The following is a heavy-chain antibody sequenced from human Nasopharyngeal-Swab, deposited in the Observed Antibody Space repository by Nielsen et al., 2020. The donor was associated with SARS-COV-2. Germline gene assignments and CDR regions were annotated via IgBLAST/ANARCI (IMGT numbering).Heavy chain of an antibody. CDR2: IYPGNSDT. V-gene: IGHV5-51*01. J-gene: IGHJ5*02. CDR3: ARRAARDGYNYEVDP. Sequence: GESLKISCISFGSSFANYWIGWVRQMPGKGLEWMGSIYPGNSDTRYSPAFHGRVTISADKSINTAYLQWTSLRASDTAVYYCARRAARDGYNYEVDPWGQGTLVTVSS. D-gene: IGHD5-24*01. CDR1: GSSFANYW.